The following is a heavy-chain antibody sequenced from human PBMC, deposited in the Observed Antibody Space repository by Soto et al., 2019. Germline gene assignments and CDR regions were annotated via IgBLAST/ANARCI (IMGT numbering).Heavy chain of an antibody. Sequence: ASVKGSCKSSGYTITSYAMHWVRQAHGQRLEWMGWINAGNGNTKYSQKFQGRVTITRDTSASTAYMELSSLRSEDTAVYYCARDVEGIAAPGGYYYGMDVWGQGTTVTVSS. CDR2: INAGNGNT. CDR1: GYTITSYA. V-gene: IGHV1-3*01. CDR3: ARDVEGIAAPGGYYYGMDV. J-gene: IGHJ6*02. D-gene: IGHD6-13*01.